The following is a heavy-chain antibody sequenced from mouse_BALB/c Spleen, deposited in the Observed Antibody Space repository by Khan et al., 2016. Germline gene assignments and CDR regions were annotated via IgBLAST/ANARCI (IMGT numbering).Heavy chain of an antibody. V-gene: IGHV3-2*02. J-gene: IGHJ3*01. CDR1: GYSITSDYA. CDR3: ARSDGYRGFAY. D-gene: IGHD2-3*01. Sequence: EVQLQESGPGLVKPSQSLSLTCTVTGYSITSDYAWNWIRQFPGNKLEWMGYISYSGSTSYNPSLKSRISITRDPSKHQFFLQLNSVTTEDTATYYCARSDGYRGFAYWGQGTLVTVSA. CDR2: ISYSGST.